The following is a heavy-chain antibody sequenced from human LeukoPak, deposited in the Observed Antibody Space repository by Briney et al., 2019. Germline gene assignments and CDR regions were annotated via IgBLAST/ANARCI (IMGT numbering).Heavy chain of an antibody. J-gene: IGHJ4*02. D-gene: IGHD3-10*01. V-gene: IGHV3-73*01. CDR1: GFTFSGSA. CDR3: TGNYYGSGSYADFDY. Sequence: GGSLRLSCAASGFTFSGSALHWVRQASGKGLEWVGRIRSTANGYATAYAASVKGRFIISRDDSKNTAYLQMDSLKTEDTAVYYCTGNYYGSGSYADFDYWGQGSLVTVSS. CDR2: IRSTANGYAT.